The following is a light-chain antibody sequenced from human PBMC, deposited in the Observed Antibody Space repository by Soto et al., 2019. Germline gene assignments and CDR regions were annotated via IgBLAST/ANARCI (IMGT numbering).Light chain of an antibody. V-gene: IGKV1-33*01. CDR1: QDMKNY. CDR2: DAS. J-gene: IGKJ4*01. CDR3: QQSDHVPF. Sequence: DIKMTQSPSSLSASVGDRVTITCRASQDMKNYLNWYQHKPGKAPKLLIYDASFLETEVPSRFSGSGSGTDFTFTISSLQPEDNATYYCQQSDHVPFFGGGTKVEIK.